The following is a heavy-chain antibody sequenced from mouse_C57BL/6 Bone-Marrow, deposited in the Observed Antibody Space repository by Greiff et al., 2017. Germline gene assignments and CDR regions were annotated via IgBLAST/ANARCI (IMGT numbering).Heavy chain of an antibody. V-gene: IGHV5-9-1*02. J-gene: IGHJ3*01. Sequence: EVKLMESGEGLVKPGGSLKLSCAASRFTFSSYAMSWVRQTPEKRLEWVAYISSGGDYIYYADTVKGRFTISRDNARNTLYLQMSSLKSEDTAMYYCTRDSFPWFAYWGQGTLVTVSA. CDR1: RFTFSSYA. CDR2: ISSGGDYI. CDR3: TRDSFPWFAY. D-gene: IGHD1-1*01.